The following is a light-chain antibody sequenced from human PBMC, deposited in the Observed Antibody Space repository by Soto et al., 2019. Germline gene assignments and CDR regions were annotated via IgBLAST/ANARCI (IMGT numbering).Light chain of an antibody. J-gene: IGLJ1*01. CDR3: CSYVGSYTSYV. CDR2: DVT. V-gene: IGLV2-11*01. Sequence: QSALTQPRSVSGSPGQSVTISCTGTSSDVGGYNFVSWYPQHPGKAPKFMIYDVTKRPSGVPDRFSGSKSGNTASLTISGLQAEDEADYYCCSYVGSYTSYVFGTGTKVTVL. CDR1: SSDVGGYNF.